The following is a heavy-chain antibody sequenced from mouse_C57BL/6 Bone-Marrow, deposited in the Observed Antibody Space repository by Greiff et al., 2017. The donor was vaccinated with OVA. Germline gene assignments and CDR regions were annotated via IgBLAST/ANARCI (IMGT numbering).Heavy chain of an antibody. V-gene: IGHV1-64*01. CDR2: IHPNSGST. J-gene: IGHJ2*01. D-gene: IGHD1-1*01. Sequence: QVQLQQPGAELVKPGASVKLSCKASGYTFTSYWMHWVKQRPGQGLEWIGMIHPNSGSTNYNEKFKSKATLTVDKSSSTAYMQLSSLTSEDSAVYYCARGDYYGSYYFDYWGQVTTLTVSS. CDR3: ARGDYYGSYYFDY. CDR1: GYTFTSYW.